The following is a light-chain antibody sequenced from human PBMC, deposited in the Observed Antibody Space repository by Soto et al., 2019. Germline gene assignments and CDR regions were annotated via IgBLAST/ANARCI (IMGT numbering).Light chain of an antibody. J-gene: IGKJ2*01. Sequence: EIVLTQSPGTLSLSPGESATLSCRASQRISSTSLAGYHQKRGQAPRLLIYDASSRATGISDRITGSGSGTDVIVPIIRRQPPDVGGYYCRQHARSPLHTSGQGTKLDIK. CDR1: QRISSTS. V-gene: IGKV3-20*01. CDR3: RQHARSPLHT. CDR2: DAS.